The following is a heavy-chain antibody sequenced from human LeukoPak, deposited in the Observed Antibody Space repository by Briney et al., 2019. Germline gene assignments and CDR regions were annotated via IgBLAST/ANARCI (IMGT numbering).Heavy chain of an antibody. CDR1: GYTFTSYG. V-gene: IGHV1-18*01. D-gene: IGHD4-17*01. J-gene: IGHJ6*02. CDR2: ISAYNGNT. Sequence: GASVKVSCKASGYTFTSYGISWVRRAPGQGLEWMGWISAYNGNTNYAQKLQGRVTMTTDTSTSTAYMELRSLRSDDTAVYYCASTGDYGDYYYYGMDVWGQGTTVTVSS. CDR3: ASTGDYGDYYYYGMDV.